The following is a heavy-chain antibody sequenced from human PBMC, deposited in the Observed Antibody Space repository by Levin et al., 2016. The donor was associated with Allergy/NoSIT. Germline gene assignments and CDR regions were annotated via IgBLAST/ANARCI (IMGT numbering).Heavy chain of an antibody. CDR1: GFSLTSTGLC. Sequence: SGPTLVKPTQTLTLTCTFSGFSLTSTGLCLHWIRQPPGKALEWLALIDWSDDKYYNTSLKTRLIISKDASKNQVVLKMTNVDPLDTATYYCARLRCFGGNTAVDYWGQGILVTVSA. J-gene: IGHJ4*02. D-gene: IGHD4-23*01. V-gene: IGHV2-70*13. CDR2: IDWSDDK. CDR3: ARLRCFGGNTAVDY.